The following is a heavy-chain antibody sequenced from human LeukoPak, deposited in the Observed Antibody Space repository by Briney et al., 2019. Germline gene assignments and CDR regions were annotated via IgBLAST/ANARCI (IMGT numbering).Heavy chain of an antibody. CDR2: ISSSCSTK. CDR3: ARVLRYCSGGNCYSGGLGYMDV. V-gene: IGHV3-11*01. Sequence: GGTLRLSCAVAGFTFSDYNMRWIRKAPGKGLEWVSSISSSCSTKYYADSVKGRFTISTDNAKNSLFLQMTSLRAEDTAVYYCARVLRYCSGGNCYSGGLGYMDVWGKGTTVTISS. J-gene: IGHJ6*03. D-gene: IGHD2-15*01. CDR1: GFTFSDYN.